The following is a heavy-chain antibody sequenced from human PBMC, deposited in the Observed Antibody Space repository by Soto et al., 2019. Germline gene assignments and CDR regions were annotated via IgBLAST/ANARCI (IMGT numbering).Heavy chain of an antibody. Sequence: GGSLRLSCAASGFTVSSNYMSWVRQAPGKGLEWVSVIYSGGSTYYADSVKGRFTISRDNSKNTLYLQMNSLRAEDTAVYYCARHPSHFWFDPWGQGTNVTVSS. CDR2: IYSGGST. CDR1: GFTVSSNY. J-gene: IGHJ5*02. CDR3: ARHPSHFWFDP. V-gene: IGHV3-66*04.